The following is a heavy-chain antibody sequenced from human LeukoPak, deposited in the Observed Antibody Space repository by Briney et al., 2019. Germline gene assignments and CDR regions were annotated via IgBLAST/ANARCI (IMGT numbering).Heavy chain of an antibody. Sequence: RSSETLSLTCGVSGFSISSGYFWAWIRQSPGKGLEWIGSIFHSGITYYNPSLRRRITISVDTSKNQFSLRLNSVTAADTAVYYCARTPVGAAAGIGWFDPWGQGTLVTVSS. J-gene: IGHJ5*02. CDR3: ARTPVGAAAGIGWFDP. CDR1: GFSISSGYF. D-gene: IGHD6-13*01. V-gene: IGHV4-38-2*01. CDR2: IFHSGIT.